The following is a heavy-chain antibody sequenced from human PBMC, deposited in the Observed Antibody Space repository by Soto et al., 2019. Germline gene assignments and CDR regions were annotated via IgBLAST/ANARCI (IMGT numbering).Heavy chain of an antibody. CDR1: GGSFSGYY. D-gene: IGHD3-16*01. V-gene: IGHV4-34*01. Sequence: SETLSLTCAVSGGSFSGYYWSWIRQPPGKGLEWIGEINHSGSTNYNPSLKSRVTISVDTSKNQFSLKLSSVTAADTAVYYCARSTYYDYIWGSYPHYFDYWGQGTLVTVSS. CDR3: ARSTYYDYIWGSYPHYFDY. CDR2: INHSGST. J-gene: IGHJ4*02.